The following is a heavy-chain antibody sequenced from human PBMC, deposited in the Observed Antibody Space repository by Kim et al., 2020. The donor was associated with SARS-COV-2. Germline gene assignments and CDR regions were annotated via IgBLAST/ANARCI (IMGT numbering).Heavy chain of an antibody. D-gene: IGHD6-19*01. V-gene: IGHV3-33*01. CDR3: AVAGPLDY. J-gene: IGHJ4*02. CDR2: GSNK. Sequence: GSNKYYADSVKGRFTISRDNSKNTLYLQMNSLRAEDTAVYYCAVAGPLDYWGQGTLVTVSS.